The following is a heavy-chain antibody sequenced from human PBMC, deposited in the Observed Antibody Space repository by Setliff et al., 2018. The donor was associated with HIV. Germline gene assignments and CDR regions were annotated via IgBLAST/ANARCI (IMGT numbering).Heavy chain of an antibody. V-gene: IGHV3-33*01. CDR2: IWYDGRNK. D-gene: IGHD3-3*01. J-gene: IGHJ6*03. CDR1: GFTFHSYG. Sequence: GGSLRLSCAASGFTFHSYGMHWVRQAPGKGLEWVAVIWYDGRNKYYADSVKGRFTISRDNSKNTLYLQMNSLRVEDTALYYCARDSRPRSGFWVSDYYYYMDVWGKGTTVTVSS. CDR3: ARDSRPRSGFWVSDYYYYMDV.